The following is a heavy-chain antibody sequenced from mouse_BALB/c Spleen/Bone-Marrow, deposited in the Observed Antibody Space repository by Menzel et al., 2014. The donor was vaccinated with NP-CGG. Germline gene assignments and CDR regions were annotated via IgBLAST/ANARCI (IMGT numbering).Heavy chain of an antibody. V-gene: IGHV2-9*02. D-gene: IGHD1-1*01. CDR1: GFSLTSYG. CDR3: ARDYGSSYYAMDY. CDR2: IWAGGST. J-gene: IGHJ4*01. Sequence: QVQLKESGPGLVAPSQSLSITCTVSGFSLTSYGVHWVRPPPGKGLEWLGVIWAGGSTNYNSALMSRLSISKDNSKSQVFLKMNSLQTDDTAMYYCARDYGSSYYAMDYWGQGTSVTVSS.